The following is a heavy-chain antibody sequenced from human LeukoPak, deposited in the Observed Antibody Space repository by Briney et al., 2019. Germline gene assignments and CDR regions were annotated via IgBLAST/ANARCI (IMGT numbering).Heavy chain of an antibody. D-gene: IGHD5-24*01. CDR1: GGSISSSSYY. CDR3: ARPRIRDGYNWEY. V-gene: IGHV4-39*01. J-gene: IGHJ4*02. Sequence: SETLSLTCTASGGSISSSSYYWGWIRQPPGKGLEWIGSIYYSGSTYYNPSLKSRVTISVDTSKNQFSLKLSSVTAADTAVYYCARPRIRDGYNWEYWGQGTLVTVSS. CDR2: IYYSGST.